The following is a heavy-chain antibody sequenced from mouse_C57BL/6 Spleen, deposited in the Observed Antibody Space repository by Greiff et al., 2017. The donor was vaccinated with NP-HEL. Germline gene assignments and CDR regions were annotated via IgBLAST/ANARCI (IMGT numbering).Heavy chain of an antibody. D-gene: IGHD4-1*01. J-gene: IGHJ2*01. CDR2: IDPSDSYT. Sequence: VQLQQSGAELVMPGASVKLSCKASGYTFTSYWMHWVKQRSGQGLEWIGEIDPSDSYTNYNQKFKGKSTLTVDKSSSTAYMQLSSLTSEDSAVYYCSRSDWYYFDYWGQGTTLTVSS. CDR3: SRSDWYYFDY. V-gene: IGHV1-69*01. CDR1: GYTFTSYW.